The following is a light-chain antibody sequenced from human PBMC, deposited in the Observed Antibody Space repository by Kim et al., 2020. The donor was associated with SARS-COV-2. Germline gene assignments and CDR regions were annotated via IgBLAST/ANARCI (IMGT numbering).Light chain of an antibody. CDR1: QSFSSN. V-gene: IGKV3-15*01. J-gene: IGKJ2*01. Sequence: SCSPGERSTLSCRASQSFSSNLAWYHQKPGQAPRLLIYGASTRATGIPARFSGSGSGTEFTLTISSLQSEDFAVYYCQQYNNWPPLFGQGTKWRS. CDR3: QQYNNWPPL. CDR2: GAS.